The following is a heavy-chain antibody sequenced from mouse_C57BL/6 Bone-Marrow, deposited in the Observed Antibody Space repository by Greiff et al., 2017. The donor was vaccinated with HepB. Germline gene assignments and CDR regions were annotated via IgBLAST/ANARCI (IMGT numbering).Heavy chain of an antibody. CDR3: ARSYYGNYVDYAMDY. CDR2: IWTGGGT. D-gene: IGHD2-1*01. Sequence: VQGVESGPGLVAPSQSLSITCTVSGFSLTSYAISWVRQPPGKGLEWLGVIWTGGGTNYNSALKSRLSISKDNSKSQVFLKMNSLQTDDTARYYCARSYYGNYVDYAMDYWGQGTSVTVSS. V-gene: IGHV2-9-1*01. CDR1: GFSLTSYA. J-gene: IGHJ4*01.